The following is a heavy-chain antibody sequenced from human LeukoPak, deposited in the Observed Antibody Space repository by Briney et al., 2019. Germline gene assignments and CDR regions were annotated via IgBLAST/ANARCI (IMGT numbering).Heavy chain of an antibody. J-gene: IGHJ6*03. CDR3: ARSTYYYYYYMDV. V-gene: IGHV4-4*02. Sequence: SETLSLTCAVSGGSISSSNWWSWVRQPPGKGPEWIGEIYHSGSTNYNPSLKSRVTISVDKSKNQFSLKLSSVTAADTAVYYCARSTYYYYYYMDVWGKGTTVTVSS. CDR2: IYHSGST. CDR1: GGSISSSNW.